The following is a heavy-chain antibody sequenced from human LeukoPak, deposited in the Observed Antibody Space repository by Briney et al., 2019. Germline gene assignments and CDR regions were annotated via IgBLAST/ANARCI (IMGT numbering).Heavy chain of an antibody. Sequence: SVKVSCKASGGTFSSYAISWVRQAPGQGLEWMGGIIPIFGTANYAQKFQGRVTITADESTSTAYMELSSLRSEDTAVYYCARVVRYCSSTSCYTPDYYMDVWGKGTTVTVSS. V-gene: IGHV1-69*13. D-gene: IGHD2-2*02. J-gene: IGHJ6*03. CDR3: ARVVRYCSSTSCYTPDYYMDV. CDR2: IIPIFGTA. CDR1: GGTFSSYA.